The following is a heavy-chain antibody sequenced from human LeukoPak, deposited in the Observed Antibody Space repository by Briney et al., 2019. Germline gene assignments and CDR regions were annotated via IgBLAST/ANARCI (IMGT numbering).Heavy chain of an antibody. Sequence: PSETLSLTCTVSGGSISGSSYYWGWIRQPPGKGLEWIGNIYYSGSTYYNPSLKSRVTISVDTSKNQFSLKLSSVTAADTAVYYCAIASRTFSGFDPWGQGTLVTVSS. D-gene: IGHD2-2*01. CDR2: IYYSGST. CDR3: AIASRTFSGFDP. CDR1: GGSISGSSYY. J-gene: IGHJ5*02. V-gene: IGHV4-39*01.